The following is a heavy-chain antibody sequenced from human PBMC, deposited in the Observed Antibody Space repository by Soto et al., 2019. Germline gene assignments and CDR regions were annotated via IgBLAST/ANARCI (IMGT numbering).Heavy chain of an antibody. D-gene: IGHD2-21*01. CDR2: IYYSGRT. Sequence: SLTCMVSGESISSSSYYWGWIRQPPGNGLEWIGSIYYSGRTYYNPSFKSRATISTDTSKNKFSLTLSSVTATDTAVYYCGTQRRPVVPQAYFEHWGQGALVTVSS. J-gene: IGHJ4*02. V-gene: IGHV4-39*01. CDR1: GESISSSSYY. CDR3: GTQRRPVVPQAYFEH.